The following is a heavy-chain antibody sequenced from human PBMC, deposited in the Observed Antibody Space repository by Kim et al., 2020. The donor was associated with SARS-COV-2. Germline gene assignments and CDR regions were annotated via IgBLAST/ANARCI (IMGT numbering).Heavy chain of an antibody. CDR2: A. V-gene: IGHV1-69*02. Sequence: ANYAQKLQGRVTITADKSTSTVYMELSSLRSEDTAVYYCARSLSGEAFDYWGQGTLVTVSS. D-gene: IGHD3-10*01. CDR3: ARSLSGEAFDY. J-gene: IGHJ4*02.